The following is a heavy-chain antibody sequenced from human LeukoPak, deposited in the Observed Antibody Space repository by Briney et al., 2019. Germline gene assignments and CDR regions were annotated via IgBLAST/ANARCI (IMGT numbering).Heavy chain of an antibody. Sequence: ASVKVSCKASGYTFTSYDINWVRQATGQGLEWMGWMNPNSGNTGYAQKFQGRVTMTKNNSISTAYMELSSLRSEDTAVYYCARGPERYCSGGSCYSGLWFDPWGQGTLVTVSS. J-gene: IGHJ5*02. D-gene: IGHD2-15*01. CDR3: ARGPERYCSGGSCYSGLWFDP. CDR2: MNPNSGNT. CDR1: GYTFTSYD. V-gene: IGHV1-8*01.